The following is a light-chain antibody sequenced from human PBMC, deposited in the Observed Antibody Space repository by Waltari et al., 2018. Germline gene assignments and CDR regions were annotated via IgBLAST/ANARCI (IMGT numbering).Light chain of an antibody. J-gene: IGKJ1*01. V-gene: IGKV4-1*01. CDR1: QRILYISDNKNY. CDR3: QQYYSSPRP. Sequence: DIVMTQSPDSLAVSLGERATINCRSNQRILYISDNKNYVAWDQQKRGQPPKLLISWTSTREYGVPERFSVSVSGPAFTLTISSLHAEDVATYYCQQYYSSPRPFGQGTKVEVK. CDR2: WTS.